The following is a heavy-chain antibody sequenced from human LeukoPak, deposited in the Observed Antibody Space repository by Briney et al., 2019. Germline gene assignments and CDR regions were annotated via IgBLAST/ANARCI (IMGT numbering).Heavy chain of an antibody. CDR3: ARGLSYYYYYGMDV. Sequence: GGSLRLSCAASGFTFSSYSMNWVRQAPGKGLEWVSSISSSSSYIYYADSVKGRFTISRDNAKNPLYLQMNSLRAEDTAVYYCARGLSYYYYYGMDVWGQGTTVTVSS. CDR2: ISSSSSYI. CDR1: GFTFSSYS. V-gene: IGHV3-21*01. J-gene: IGHJ6*02.